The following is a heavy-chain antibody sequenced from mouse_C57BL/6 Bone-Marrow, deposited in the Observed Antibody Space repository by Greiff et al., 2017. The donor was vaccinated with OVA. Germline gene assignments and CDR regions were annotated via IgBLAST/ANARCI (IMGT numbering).Heavy chain of an antibody. Sequence: EVKVVESGPELVKPGASVKISCKASGYSFTGYYMNWVKQSPEKSLEWIGEINPSTGGTTYNQKFKAKATLTVDKSSSTAYMQLKSLTSEDSAVYYCARDDPDYWGQGTTLTVSS. CDR3: ARDDPDY. J-gene: IGHJ2*01. D-gene: IGHD2-3*01. CDR1: GYSFTGYY. CDR2: INPSTGGT. V-gene: IGHV1-42*01.